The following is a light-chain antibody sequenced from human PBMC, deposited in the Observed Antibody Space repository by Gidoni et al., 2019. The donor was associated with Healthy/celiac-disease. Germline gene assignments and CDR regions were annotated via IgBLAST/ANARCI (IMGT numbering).Light chain of an antibody. J-gene: IGLJ3*02. V-gene: IGLV1-44*01. CDR1: SANIGSNP. CDR2: SNN. CDR3: AAWDDSLNGWV. Sequence: QSVLTQPPSASGTPGQRVTLSCSGSSANIGSNPVNWYQQLPGTAPKPLIYSNNQRPSGVPDRFSGSKSGTSASLAISGLQSEDEADYYCAAWDDSLNGWVFGGGTKLTVL.